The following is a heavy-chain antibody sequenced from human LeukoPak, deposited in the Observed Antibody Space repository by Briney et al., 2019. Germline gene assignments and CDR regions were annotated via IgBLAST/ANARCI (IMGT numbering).Heavy chain of an antibody. CDR3: ARDPRYYYDSSGYGHDY. Sequence: GGSLGLSCAASGFTFSSYSMNWVRQAPGKGLEWVSSISSSSSYIYYADSVKGRFTISRDNAKNSLYLQMNSLRAEDTAVYYCARDPRYYYDSSGYGHDYWGQGTLVTVSS. J-gene: IGHJ4*02. V-gene: IGHV3-21*01. D-gene: IGHD3-22*01. CDR2: ISSSSSYI. CDR1: GFTFSSYS.